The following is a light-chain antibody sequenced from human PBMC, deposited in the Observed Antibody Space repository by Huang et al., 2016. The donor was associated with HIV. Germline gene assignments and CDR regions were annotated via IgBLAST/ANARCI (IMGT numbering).Light chain of an antibody. Sequence: IVMTQSPATLSVSPGERVTLSCRANRSVSSNLAWYQQRPGQAPSLLIYGSSTRAPGIPARFRGSGSGTDFSLTISSLQSEDFALYYCHQYNNWRLSFGGGTRVDI. CDR3: HQYNNWRLS. CDR1: RSVSSN. V-gene: IGKV3-15*01. J-gene: IGKJ4*01. CDR2: GSS.